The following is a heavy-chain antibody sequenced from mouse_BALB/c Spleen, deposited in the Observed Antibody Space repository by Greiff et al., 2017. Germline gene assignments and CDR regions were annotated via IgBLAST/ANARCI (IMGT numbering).Heavy chain of an antibody. CDR1: GFDFSRYW. Sequence: EVKLVESGGGLVQPGGSLKLSCAASGFDFSRYWMSWVRQAPGKGLEWIGEINPDSSTINYTPSLKDKFIISRDNAKNTLYLQMSKVRSEDTALYYCARRAYGSFDYWGQGTTLTVSS. J-gene: IGHJ2*01. V-gene: IGHV4-1*02. CDR3: ARRAYGSFDY. CDR2: INPDSSTI. D-gene: IGHD1-2*01.